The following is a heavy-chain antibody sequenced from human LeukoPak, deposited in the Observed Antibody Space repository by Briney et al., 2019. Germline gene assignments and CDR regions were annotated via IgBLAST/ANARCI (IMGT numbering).Heavy chain of an antibody. CDR1: GFTFRRYW. CDR2: INSDGYST. D-gene: IGHD4/OR15-4a*01. CDR3: ARDYGA. Sequence: RALRLSCAASGFTFRRYWMHWVRQAPGKGLVWVSRINSDGYSTTYADSVKGRFTISRDNAKNTLYLQMNSLRADDTAVYYCARDYGAWGQGTLVTVSP. V-gene: IGHV3-74*01. J-gene: IGHJ5*02.